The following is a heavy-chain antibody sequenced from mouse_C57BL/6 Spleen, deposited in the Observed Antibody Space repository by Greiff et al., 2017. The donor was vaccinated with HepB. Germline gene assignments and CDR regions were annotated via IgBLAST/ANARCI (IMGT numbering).Heavy chain of an antibody. CDR2: FYPGSGSI. V-gene: IGHV1-62-2*01. D-gene: IGHD2-4*01. Sequence: QVQLKESGAELVKPGASVKLSCKASVYTFTEYTIHWVKQRSGQGLEWIGWFYPGSGSIKYNEKFKDKATLTADKSSSTVYMELSRLTSEDSAVYFCARHEERYDYHYAMDYWGQGTSVTVSS. J-gene: IGHJ4*01. CDR1: VYTFTEYT. CDR3: ARHEERYDYHYAMDY.